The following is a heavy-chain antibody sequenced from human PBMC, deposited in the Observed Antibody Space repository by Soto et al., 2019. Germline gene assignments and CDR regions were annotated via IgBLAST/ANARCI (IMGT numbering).Heavy chain of an antibody. D-gene: IGHD3-10*01. V-gene: IGHV3-33*01. CDR1: GFTFSSYG. Sequence: GGSLRLSCAASGFTFSSYGMHWVRQAPGKGLEWVAVIWYDGSNKYYADSVKGRFTISRDNSKNTLYLQMNSLRAEDTAVYYCASQYYFIMIRRYHYGTHVSGPGTTGTLSS. CDR2: IWYDGSNK. J-gene: IGHJ6*02. CDR3: ASQYYFIMIRRYHYGTHV.